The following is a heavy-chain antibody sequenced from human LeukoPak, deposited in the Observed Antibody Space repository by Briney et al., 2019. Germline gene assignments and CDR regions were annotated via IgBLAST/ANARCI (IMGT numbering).Heavy chain of an antibody. CDR3: ARGRSTYDSSGFLDDFDY. Sequence: GSLRLSCAASGFTFSSYSMNWVRQAPGKGLEWVSSISSSSSYIYYADSVKGQFTISRDNAKNSLYLQMNSLRAEDTAVYYCARGRSTYDSSGFLDDFDYWGQGTLVTVSS. CDR2: ISSSSSYI. CDR1: GFTFSSYS. D-gene: IGHD3-22*01. J-gene: IGHJ4*02. V-gene: IGHV3-21*01.